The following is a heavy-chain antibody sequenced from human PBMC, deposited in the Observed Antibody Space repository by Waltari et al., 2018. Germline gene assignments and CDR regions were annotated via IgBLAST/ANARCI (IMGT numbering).Heavy chain of an antibody. CDR2: INHSGST. CDR3: AVEYYYGSGSYYERGNWFDP. D-gene: IGHD3-10*01. Sequence: FSDYYWSWIRQPPGKGLEWIGEINHSGSTNYNPSLKSRVTISVDTSKNQFSLKLSSVTAADTAVYYCAVEYYYGSGSYYERGNWFDPWGQGTLVTVSS. J-gene: IGHJ5*02. V-gene: IGHV4-34*01. CDR1: FSDYY.